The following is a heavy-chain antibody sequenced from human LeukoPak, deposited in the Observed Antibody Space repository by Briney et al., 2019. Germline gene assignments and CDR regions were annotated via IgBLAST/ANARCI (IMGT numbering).Heavy chain of an antibody. J-gene: IGHJ4*02. CDR1: GFTFKNAW. V-gene: IGHV3-15*01. CDR3: TKDRPNSGSRNFDY. CDR2: IKSKASGGTI. D-gene: IGHD1-26*01. Sequence: GGSLRLSCAPSGFTFKNAWMNWVRQAPGKGPEWVGRIKSKASGGTIDYAAPVKGRFTISRDDSNNVLYLQMNSLKTEDTGVYYCTKDRPNSGSRNFDYWGQGTLVTVSS.